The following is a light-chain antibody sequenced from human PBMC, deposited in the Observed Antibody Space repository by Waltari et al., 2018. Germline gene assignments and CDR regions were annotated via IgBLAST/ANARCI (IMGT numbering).Light chain of an antibody. CDR1: QSIGSH. CDR2: DAS. CDR3: QQRSTWPLT. V-gene: IGKV3-11*01. Sequence: EIVLTQSPATLSLSPGERATLSCRASQSIGSHLAWFQQKPGQAPRLLIYDASNTATGIPARFSGSGSGTDFSLTISSLEPEDFAVYYCQQRSTWPLTFGGGTKVEIK. J-gene: IGKJ4*01.